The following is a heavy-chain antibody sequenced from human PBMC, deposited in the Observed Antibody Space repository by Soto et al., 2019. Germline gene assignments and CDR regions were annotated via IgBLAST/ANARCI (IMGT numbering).Heavy chain of an antibody. D-gene: IGHD7-27*01. CDR2: MNQDGSET. J-gene: IGHJ5*02. CDR3: GSDLGP. V-gene: IGHV3-7*03. CDR1: GFSFSSTW. Sequence: WGSLRLSCIASGFSFSSTWMTWVRQAPGKGLEWVANMNQDGSETYYVDSVKGRFTISRDNDKNSLFLQMSSLRGEDTAVYYCGSDLGPWGQGTLVTVSA.